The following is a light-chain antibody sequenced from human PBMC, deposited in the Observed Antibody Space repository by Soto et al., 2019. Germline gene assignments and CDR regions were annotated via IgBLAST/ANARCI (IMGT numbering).Light chain of an antibody. V-gene: IGKV1-33*01. CDR2: DAS. J-gene: IGKJ5*01. CDR3: QPYHNLPIT. Sequence: DIQMTQSPSSPSVSVGDRVTITCQASRYIGNYLNWYQQKPGKAPKLLINDASNLETGVPSRFSGSGSGTHFTVTISSLQPEDIATYYCQPYHNLPITFGQGTRLEIK. CDR1: RYIGNY.